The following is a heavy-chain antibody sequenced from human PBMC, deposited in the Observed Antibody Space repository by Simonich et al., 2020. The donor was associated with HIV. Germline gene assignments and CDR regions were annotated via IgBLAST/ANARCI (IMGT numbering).Heavy chain of an antibody. V-gene: IGHV1-2*06. CDR2: INPNSGGT. D-gene: IGHD3-22*01. J-gene: IGHJ3*02. Sequence: VQSGAEVKKPGASVKVSCRASGYTLTSFDINWVRQAPGQGLEWMGRINPNSGGTNYAQKFQGRVTMTRDTSISTAYMEMSRLRSDDTAVYYCARIRRYDSSLGAFHIWGQGTMVTVSS. CDR1: GYTLTSFD. CDR3: ARIRRYDSSLGAFHI.